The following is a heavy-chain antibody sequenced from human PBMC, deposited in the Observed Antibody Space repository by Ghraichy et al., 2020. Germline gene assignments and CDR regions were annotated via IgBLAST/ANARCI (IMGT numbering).Heavy chain of an antibody. Sequence: LSLTCAASGFTVSSNHMSWVRQAPGKGLEWVSVIFSGGSTYYADSVKGRFTSSRDKSKNTVYLQMNSLRAEDTAVYYCASVMYYGMDVWGQGTTVTVSS. CDR3: ASVMYYGMDV. CDR1: GFTVSSNH. V-gene: IGHV3-66*01. D-gene: IGHD2/OR15-2a*01. CDR2: IFSGGST. J-gene: IGHJ6*02.